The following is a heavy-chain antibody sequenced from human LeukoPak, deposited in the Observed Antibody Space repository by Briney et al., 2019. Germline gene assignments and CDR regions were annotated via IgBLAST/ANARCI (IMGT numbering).Heavy chain of an antibody. CDR1: GYTFTSYG. V-gene: IGHV1-18*01. J-gene: IGHJ2*01. Sequence: ASVKVSCKASGYTFTSYGISWVRQAPGQGLEWMGWISAYNGNTNYAQKLQGRVTMTTDTSTSTAYMELRSLRSDDTAVYYCAREPERIAAAYWYFDLWGRGTLVTVSS. CDR3: AREPERIAAAYWYFDL. D-gene: IGHD6-13*01. CDR2: ISAYNGNT.